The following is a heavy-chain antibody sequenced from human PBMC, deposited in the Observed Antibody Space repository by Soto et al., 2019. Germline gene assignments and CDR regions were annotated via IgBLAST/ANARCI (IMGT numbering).Heavy chain of an antibody. Sequence: GGSLRLSCLASGFTFSHYAMHWVRQAPGKGLEYVSGIIADGDSTYYADAVKGRFTISRDNSKDTLYLQMNSLRTEDTAVYYCVSGGSYHYFYYGLDVWGQGTTVTVSS. CDR1: GFTFSHYA. CDR3: VSGGSYHYFYYGLDV. D-gene: IGHD1-26*01. J-gene: IGHJ6*02. CDR2: IIADGDST. V-gene: IGHV3-64D*08.